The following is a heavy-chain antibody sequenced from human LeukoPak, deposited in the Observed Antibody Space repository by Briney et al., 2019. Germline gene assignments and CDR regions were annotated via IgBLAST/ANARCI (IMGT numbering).Heavy chain of an antibody. D-gene: IGHD5-18*01. CDR3: RGIQLWARTYAFDI. V-gene: IGHV3-7*01. CDR2: IKQDGSEK. CDR1: GFTFSSYW. J-gene: IGHJ3*02. Sequence: PGGSLRLSCAAPGFTFSSYWMSWVRQAPGKGLEWVANIKQDGSEKYYVGSVKGRFTISRDNAKNSLYLQMNSLRAEDTAVYYCRGIQLWARTYAFDIWGQGTMVTVSS.